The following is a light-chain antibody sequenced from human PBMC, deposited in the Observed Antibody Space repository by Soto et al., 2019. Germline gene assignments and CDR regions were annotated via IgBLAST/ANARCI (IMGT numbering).Light chain of an antibody. J-gene: IGKJ1*01. Sequence: EIVLTQSPGTLSLSPGERATLFCRASQSVSNNYLAWYQQKAGQAPRPLIYGASSRAPGIPDRFRGSGSGTDFSLTISRLEPEDFAVYYCQQYGGTPWTFGQGTKVDIK. V-gene: IGKV3-20*01. CDR3: QQYGGTPWT. CDR1: QSVSNNY. CDR2: GAS.